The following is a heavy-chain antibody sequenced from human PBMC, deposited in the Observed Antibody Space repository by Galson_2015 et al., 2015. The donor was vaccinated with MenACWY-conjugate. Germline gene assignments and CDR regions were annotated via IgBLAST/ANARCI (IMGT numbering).Heavy chain of an antibody. J-gene: IGHJ6*02. CDR1: GFTFSDYY. CDR2: ISSSSSYT. CDR3: ARVPKKYYYYGTDV. Sequence: SLRLSCAASGFTFSDYYMSWIRQAPGKGLEWVSYISSSSSYTNYADAVKGRFTISRDNAKNSLYLQMNSLRAEDTAVYYCARVPKKYYYYGTDVWGQGTTVTVSS. V-gene: IGHV3-11*06.